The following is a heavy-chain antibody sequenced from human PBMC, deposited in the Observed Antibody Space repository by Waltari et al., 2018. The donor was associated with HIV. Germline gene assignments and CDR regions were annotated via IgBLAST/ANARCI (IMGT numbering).Heavy chain of an antibody. CDR3: TRVGFGSGTYYFPGGY. V-gene: IGHV1-2*02. Sequence: QVQLVQSGAEVKSPGDSVKVSCKASGYTFTGYYIHWVRQAPGQGLEWMGWINPNRCDTNQAKKFQGRVIMTRDTSINTVYMELSRLTSDDTAVYYCTRVGFGSGTYYFPGGYWGQGTLVTVSS. D-gene: IGHD3-10*01. CDR2: INPNRCDT. J-gene: IGHJ4*02. CDR1: GYTFTGYY.